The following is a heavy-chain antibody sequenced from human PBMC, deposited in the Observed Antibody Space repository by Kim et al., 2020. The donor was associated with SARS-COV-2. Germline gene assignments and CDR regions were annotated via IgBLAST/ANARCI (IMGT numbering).Heavy chain of an antibody. D-gene: IGHD4-17*01. CDR1: GFTFSSYA. CDR3: ARAPGTTVTTGFDY. V-gene: IGHV3-30-3*01. CDR2: ISYDGSNK. Sequence: GGSLRLSCAASGFTFSSYAMHWVRQAPGKGLEWVAVISYDGSNKYYADSVKGRFTISRDNSKNTLYLQMNSLRAEDTAVYYCARAPGTTVTTGFDYWGQGTLVTVSS. J-gene: IGHJ4*02.